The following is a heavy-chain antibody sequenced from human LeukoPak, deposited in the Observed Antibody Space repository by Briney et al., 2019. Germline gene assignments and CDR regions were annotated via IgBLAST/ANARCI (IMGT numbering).Heavy chain of an antibody. CDR1: GFTFSSYE. Sequence: GGSLRLSCAASGFTFSSYEMNWVRQAPGKGLEWVSYISSSGSTIYYADSVKGRFTVSRDNAKNSLFLQMNSLRVEDTAVYYCAKGGSTAISRDGLDIWGHGTVVTVSS. J-gene: IGHJ3*02. CDR2: ISSSGSTI. V-gene: IGHV3-48*03. CDR3: AKGGSTAISRDGLDI. D-gene: IGHD2-21*02.